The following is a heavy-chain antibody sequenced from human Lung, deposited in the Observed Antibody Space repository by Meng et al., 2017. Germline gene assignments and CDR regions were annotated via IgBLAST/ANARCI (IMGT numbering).Heavy chain of an antibody. CDR2: INHSGST. Sequence: QLQLRQWWAGLLKPAETLSLPGVVLGGSFSDYYWSWIRQPPGKGLEWIGEINHSGSTNYNPSLESRATISVDTSQNNLSLKLSSVTAADSAVYYCARGPTTMAHDFDYWGQGTLVTVSS. CDR3: ARGPTTMAHDFDY. D-gene: IGHD4-11*01. V-gene: IGHV4-34*01. J-gene: IGHJ4*02. CDR1: GGSFSDYY.